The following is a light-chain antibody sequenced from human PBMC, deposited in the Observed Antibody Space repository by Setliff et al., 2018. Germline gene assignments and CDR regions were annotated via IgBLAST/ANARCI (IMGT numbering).Light chain of an antibody. V-gene: IGLV2-8*01. CDR2: EVT. Sequence: QSVLTQPASVSGSPGQSITISCIGTSSDIGDSYNYVSWYQQHPGKAPKLMIYEVTKRPPGVPARFSGSNSGNTASLTVSGLQAEDEADYYCSSYAGGSNFVFGTGTKVTVL. CDR3: SSYAGGSNFV. J-gene: IGLJ1*01. CDR1: SSDIGDSYNY.